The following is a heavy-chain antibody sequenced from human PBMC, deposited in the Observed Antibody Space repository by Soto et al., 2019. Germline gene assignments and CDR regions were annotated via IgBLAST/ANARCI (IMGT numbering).Heavy chain of an antibody. D-gene: IGHD3-9*01. CDR1: GYTFTRYG. CDR3: ARDYYYDILTGYATRYYYGMDV. V-gene: IGHV1-18*01. J-gene: IGHJ6*02. Sequence: ASVNVSCQASGYTFTRYGISWVRQAPGQGLEWMGWISAYNGNTNYAQKLQGRVTMTTDTSTSTAYMELRSLRSDDTAVYYCARDYYYDILTGYATRYYYGMDVWGQGTTVTVSS. CDR2: ISAYNGNT.